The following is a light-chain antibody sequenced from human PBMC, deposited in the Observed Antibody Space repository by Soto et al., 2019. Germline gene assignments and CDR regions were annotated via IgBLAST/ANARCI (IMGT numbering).Light chain of an antibody. V-gene: IGKV1-6*01. CDR1: QGIRND. J-gene: IGKJ1*01. CDR3: LQDYSYSRT. Sequence: AHQMNPSPSSLSASVGGRVTLAFRASQGIRNDLGWYQQKSGKAPKLLIYAASTLQSGVPSRFSGSGSGTDFTLTISCLQSEDFATYYCLQDYSYSRTFGQGTKVDIK. CDR2: AAS.